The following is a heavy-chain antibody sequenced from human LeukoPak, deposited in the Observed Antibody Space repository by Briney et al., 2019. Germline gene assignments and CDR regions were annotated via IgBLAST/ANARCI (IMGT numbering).Heavy chain of an antibody. V-gene: IGHV1-3*01. CDR3: ATDSFPIGRWDVAVAGAFGY. J-gene: IGHJ4*02. CDR1: GYTFTDYT. D-gene: IGHD6-19*01. CDR2: INGGSGNT. Sequence: ASVKVSCKASGYTFTDYTMHWLRQAPGQRLDWMGWINGGSGNTKYSPEFQGRVTITRDTSASTAYMELSSLRSEDTAVYYCATDSFPIGRWDVAVAGAFGYWGQGTLVTVSS.